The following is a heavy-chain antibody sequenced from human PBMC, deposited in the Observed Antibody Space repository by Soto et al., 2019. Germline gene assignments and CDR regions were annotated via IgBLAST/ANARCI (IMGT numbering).Heavy chain of an antibody. CDR3: ARAGPGEGQQLENWFDP. V-gene: IGHV1-18*01. CDR1: GYTFTSYG. Sequence: ASVKVSCKASGYTFTSYGISWVRQAPGQGLEWMGWISAYNGNTNYAQKLQGRVTMTTDTSTSTAYMELRSLRSDDTAVYYCARAGPGEGQQLENWFDPWGQGTLVTVSS. D-gene: IGHD6-13*01. J-gene: IGHJ5*02. CDR2: ISAYNGNT.